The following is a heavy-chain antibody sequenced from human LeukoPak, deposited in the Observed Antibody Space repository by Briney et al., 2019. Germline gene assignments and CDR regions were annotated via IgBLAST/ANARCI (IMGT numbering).Heavy chain of an antibody. Sequence: GGSLRLSCAASGFIFSNNWFSWVRQAPGKGLEWVGHIKSKTYGETTGYAEPVKGRFTISRDDAHDMVYLQLSSLRPEDTAVYYCITITITRGALWGLGTLVTVSS. D-gene: IGHD3-10*01. J-gene: IGHJ4*02. CDR2: IKSKTYGETT. V-gene: IGHV3-15*01. CDR1: GFIFSNNW. CDR3: ITITITRGAL.